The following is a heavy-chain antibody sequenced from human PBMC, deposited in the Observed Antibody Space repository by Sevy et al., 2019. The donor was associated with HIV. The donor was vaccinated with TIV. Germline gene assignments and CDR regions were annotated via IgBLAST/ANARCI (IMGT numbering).Heavy chain of an antibody. CDR2: ISHDGSNK. Sequence: GGSLRLSCAASGFTFSSYAMHWVRQAPGKGLEWVAVISHDGSNKYYADSVKGRFTISRDNSKNTLYLQMNSLRAEDTAVYYCARGAGIAAAGTNYYYGMDVWGQGTTVTVSS. CDR3: ARGAGIAAAGTNYYYGMDV. CDR1: GFTFSSYA. J-gene: IGHJ6*02. V-gene: IGHV3-30-3*01. D-gene: IGHD6-13*01.